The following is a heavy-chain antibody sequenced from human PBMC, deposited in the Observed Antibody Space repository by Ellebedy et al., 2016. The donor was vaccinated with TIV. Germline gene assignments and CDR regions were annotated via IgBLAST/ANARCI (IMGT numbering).Heavy chain of an antibody. Sequence: GGSLRLSCGSSGFSFRSYWMTWVRQAPGKGLEWVANINQGGSERHYVDSVKGRFTISRDNAKNSLYLEMNSLRAEDTAAYYCATDGSYGDHLSPTHAFVMWGQGTMVTVSA. D-gene: IGHD1-26*01. CDR3: ATDGSYGDHLSPTHAFVM. J-gene: IGHJ3*02. V-gene: IGHV3-7*01. CDR1: GFSFRSYW. CDR2: INQGGSER.